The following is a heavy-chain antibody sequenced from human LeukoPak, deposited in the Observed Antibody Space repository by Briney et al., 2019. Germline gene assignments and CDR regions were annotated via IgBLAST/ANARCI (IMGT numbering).Heavy chain of an antibody. CDR2: ISAYNGNT. CDR1: GYTFTSYG. D-gene: IGHD3-10*01. Sequence: ASVKVSCKASGYTFTSYGISWVRQAPGQGLEWMGWISAYNGNTNYAQKLQGRVTMTRDMSTSTVYMELSSLRSEDTAVYYCARGRITMVRGVPSPFDPWGQGTLVTVSS. J-gene: IGHJ5*02. CDR3: ARGRITMVRGVPSPFDP. V-gene: IGHV1-18*01.